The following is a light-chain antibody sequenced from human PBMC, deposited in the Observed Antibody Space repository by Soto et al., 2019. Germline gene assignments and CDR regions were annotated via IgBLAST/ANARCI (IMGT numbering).Light chain of an antibody. CDR1: TSISSY. J-gene: IGKJ1*01. V-gene: IGKV1-39*01. CDR3: QQSYSTPRP. Sequence: DIQMTQYPSSLSASVGDRVTITCRARTSISSYLNWYHQKPGKAPEFLIYAASNLQSGVPSRFSGSGSGTDFTLTISSLQPDDFATYYCQQSYSTPRPFGQGTKVEI. CDR2: AAS.